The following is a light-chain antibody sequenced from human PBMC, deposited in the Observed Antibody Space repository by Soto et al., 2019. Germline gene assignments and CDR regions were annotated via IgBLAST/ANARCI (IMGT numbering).Light chain of an antibody. Sequence: QSALTQPASVSGSPGQSITISCTGTRSDVGGYNLVSWYQQHPGRAPKLMIYEDNKRPSGVPNRFSAPKSGNTASLTISGLQAEDEADYHCCSYAGSTIHVVFGGGTKVTVL. V-gene: IGLV2-23*01. CDR2: EDN. J-gene: IGLJ2*01. CDR1: RSDVGGYNL. CDR3: CSYAGSTIHVV.